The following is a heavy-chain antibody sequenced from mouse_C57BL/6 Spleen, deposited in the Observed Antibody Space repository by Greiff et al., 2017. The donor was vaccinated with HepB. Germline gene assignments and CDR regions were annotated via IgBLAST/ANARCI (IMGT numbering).Heavy chain of an antibody. CDR3: ARGWEYYDSSRAMDY. CDR2: ILPGSGST. J-gene: IGHJ4*01. V-gene: IGHV1-9*01. CDR1: GYTFTGYW. D-gene: IGHD1-1*01. Sequence: QVQLQQSGAELMKPGASVKLSCKATGYTFTGYWIEWVKQRPGHGLEWIGEILPGSGSTNYNEKFKGKATFTADTSSNTAYMQLSSLTTEDSAIDGCARGWEYYDSSRAMDYWGQGTSVTVSS.